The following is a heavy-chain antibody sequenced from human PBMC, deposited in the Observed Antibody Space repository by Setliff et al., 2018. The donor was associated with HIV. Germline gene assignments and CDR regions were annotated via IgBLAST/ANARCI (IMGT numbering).Heavy chain of an antibody. CDR1: GVPVSSSSFY. Sequence: SETLSLTCTASGVPVSSSSFYWGWIRQPPGKGLEWIGSSYYRGSTHSNPSLKSRVTISLDTSKTQFSLRLNSVTVADTAVYFCARSSRGSLRDLDYWGPGTLVTVSS. CDR2: SYYRGST. CDR3: ARSSRGSLRDLDY. V-gene: IGHV4-39*01. D-gene: IGHD2-21*02. J-gene: IGHJ4*02.